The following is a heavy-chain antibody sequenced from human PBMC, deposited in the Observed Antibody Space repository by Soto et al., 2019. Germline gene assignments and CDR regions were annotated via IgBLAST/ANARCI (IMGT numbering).Heavy chain of an antibody. CDR2: VNPIVGMS. J-gene: IGHJ4*02. Sequence: QVQLVQSGAEVKKPGSSVKVSCTASGGTFNSYTLNWVRQAPGQRLEWVGRVNPIVGMSSSASKFQGRVTXPXDXXTSKPKMDLAGLKSEDTAVYYSATSSGSGSTRFDSWGQVTLVTVSS. CDR3: ATSSGSGSTRFDS. V-gene: IGHV1-69*02. CDR1: GGTFNSYT. D-gene: IGHD3-10*01.